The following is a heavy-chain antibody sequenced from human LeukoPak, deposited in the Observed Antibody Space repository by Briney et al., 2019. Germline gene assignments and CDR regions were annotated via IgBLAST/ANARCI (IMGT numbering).Heavy chain of an antibody. Sequence: ASVKVSCKASGFTFSNSAVQWVRQARGQRLEWIGWIVVGSGNTNYAQKFQERVTITRDMSTSTAYMELSSLRSEDTAVYYCAVDVIYESDWGQGTLVTVSS. CDR2: IVVGSGNT. V-gene: IGHV1-58*01. CDR3: AVDVIYESD. J-gene: IGHJ4*02. CDR1: GFTFSNSA. D-gene: IGHD2/OR15-2a*01.